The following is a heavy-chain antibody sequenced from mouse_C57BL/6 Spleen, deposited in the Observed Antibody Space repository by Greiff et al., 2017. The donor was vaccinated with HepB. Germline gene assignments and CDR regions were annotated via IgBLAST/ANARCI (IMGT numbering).Heavy chain of an antibody. CDR1: GYTFTSYW. V-gene: IGHV1-72*01. CDR2: IDPNSGGT. J-gene: IGHJ4*01. D-gene: IGHD2-5*01. CDR3: ARFYSNSPLYYAMDY. Sequence: VQLQQSGAELVKPGASVKLSCKASGYTFTSYWMHWVKQRPGRGLEWIGRIDPNSGGTKYNEKFKSKATLTVDKPSSTAYMQLSSLTSEHSAVYYCARFYSNSPLYYAMDYWGQGTSVTVSS.